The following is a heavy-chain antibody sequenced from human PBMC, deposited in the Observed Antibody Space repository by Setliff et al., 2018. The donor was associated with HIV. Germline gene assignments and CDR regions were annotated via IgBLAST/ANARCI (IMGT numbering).Heavy chain of an antibody. CDR2: INHSGTT. D-gene: IGHD3-3*01. V-gene: IGHV4-38-2*02. CDR3: ARRLQFLEFLHGVGGLDV. J-gene: IGHJ6*02. Sequence: SETLSLTCTVSGYPISSGYYWGWIRQPPGKGLEWIGSINHSGTTYYNPSLKSRVTISVDTSKNQFSLKLSSATAADTAVYYCARRLQFLEFLHGVGGLDVWGQGTTVTVSS. CDR1: GYPISSGYY.